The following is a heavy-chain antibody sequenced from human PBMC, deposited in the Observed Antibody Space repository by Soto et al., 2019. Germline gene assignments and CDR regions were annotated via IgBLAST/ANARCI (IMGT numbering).Heavy chain of an antibody. J-gene: IGHJ6*02. Sequence: TEQGLEWMGIINPSGGSTSYAQKFQGRVTMTRDTSTSTVYMELSSLRSEDTAVYYCARSLNSSGYYYYGMDVWGQGTTVTVFS. CDR2: INPSGGST. CDR3: ARSLNSSGYYYYGMDV. D-gene: IGHD6-19*01. V-gene: IGHV1-46*01.